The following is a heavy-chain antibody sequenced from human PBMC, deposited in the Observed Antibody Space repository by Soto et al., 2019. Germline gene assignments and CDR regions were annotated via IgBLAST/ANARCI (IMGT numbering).Heavy chain of an antibody. D-gene: IGHD1-1*01. V-gene: IGHV1-69*06. CDR1: GGSFSSHG. CDR3: ATERSAQYFDY. J-gene: IGHJ4*02. CDR2: IMPTFGSA. Sequence: GASVKVSCKASGGSFSSHGIAWVRQVPGQGLEWVGGIMPTFGSATYAPKFQGRVTITADKSMSTAYMELRSLRSEDTAVYYCATERSAQYFDYWGQGTLVTVSS.